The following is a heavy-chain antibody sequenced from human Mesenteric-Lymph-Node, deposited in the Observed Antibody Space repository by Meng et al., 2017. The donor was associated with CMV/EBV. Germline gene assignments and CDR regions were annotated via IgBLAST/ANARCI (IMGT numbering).Heavy chain of an antibody. CDR3: AKGPSADFWSSYYTFEH. Sequence: FTFRNHALNWVRPPPGQGLEWVSAIRGSGVRTYYTDSARGRFTLSRDNSKNALYLQMNSLSVEDPALYYCAKGPSADFWSSYYTFEHWGQGTLVTVSS. D-gene: IGHD3-3*01. CDR2: IRGSGVRT. CDR1: FTFRNHA. V-gene: IGHV3-23*01. J-gene: IGHJ4*02.